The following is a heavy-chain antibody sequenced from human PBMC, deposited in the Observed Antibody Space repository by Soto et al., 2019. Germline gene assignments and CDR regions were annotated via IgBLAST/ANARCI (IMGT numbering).Heavy chain of an antibody. D-gene: IGHD2-2*01. CDR2: INHRGST. Sequence: QVQLQQWGAGLLKPSETLSLTCVVYGGSFSGYYWSWIRQSPGKGPEWIGGINHRGSTNHNPSLASLVTISVDTSKNHFALKLPSVTAADTAMYYCARDGFCTSTTCRVGNWFDPWGQGTLVTVSS. CDR1: GGSFSGYY. V-gene: IGHV4-34*01. CDR3: ARDGFCTSTTCRVGNWFDP. J-gene: IGHJ5*02.